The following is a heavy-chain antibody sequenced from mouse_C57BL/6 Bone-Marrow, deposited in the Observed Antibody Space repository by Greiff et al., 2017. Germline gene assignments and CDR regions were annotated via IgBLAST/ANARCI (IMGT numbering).Heavy chain of an antibody. J-gene: IGHJ3*01. CDR2: IYPRSGNT. CDR3: ARSYSNYFWFAY. Sequence: VQLQQSGAVLARPGASVKLSCKASGYTFTSYGISWVKQRTGQGLEWIGEIYPRSGNTYYNEKFKGKATLTADKSSSTAYMELRSLTSEDSAVYFCARSYSNYFWFAYWGQGTLVTVSA. V-gene: IGHV1-81*01. D-gene: IGHD2-5*01. CDR1: GYTFTSYG.